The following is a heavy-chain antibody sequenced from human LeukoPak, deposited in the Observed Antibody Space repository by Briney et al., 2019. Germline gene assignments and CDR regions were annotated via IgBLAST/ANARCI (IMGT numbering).Heavy chain of an antibody. D-gene: IGHD3-10*01. Sequence: ASVKVSCRASGYTFTSYGISWVRQAPGQGLEWMGWISAYNGNTNYAQKLQGRVTMTTDTSTSTAYMELRSLRSDDTAVYYCARVRWFGELDAFDIWGQGTMVTVSS. CDR2: ISAYNGNT. J-gene: IGHJ3*02. CDR1: GYTFTSYG. V-gene: IGHV1-18*01. CDR3: ARVRWFGELDAFDI.